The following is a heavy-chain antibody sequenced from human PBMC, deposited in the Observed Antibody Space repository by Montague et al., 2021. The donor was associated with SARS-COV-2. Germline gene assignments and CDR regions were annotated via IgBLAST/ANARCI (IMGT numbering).Heavy chain of an antibody. Sequence: TLSLTCTVSGNSVSAGGYYWSWIRQLPGKDLEWIGYIYYSGTTSYNPSLQSRLIISVDTSKNQFSLSLTSVSAADTAVYYCARAVVTNYNFWSGYSRVPDANWFDPWGQGTLVTVSS. V-gene: IGHV4-31*03. D-gene: IGHD3-3*01. CDR3: ARAVVTNYNFWSGYSRVPDANWFDP. J-gene: IGHJ5*02. CDR1: GNSVSAGGYY. CDR2: IYYSGTT.